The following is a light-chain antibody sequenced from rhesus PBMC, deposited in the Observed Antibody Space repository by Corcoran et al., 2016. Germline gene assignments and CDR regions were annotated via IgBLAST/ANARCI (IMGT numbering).Light chain of an antibody. CDR2: GAS. V-gene: IGKV3S9*01. Sequence: EIVMTQSPATLSLSPGERATLSCRASQSVSSYVAWYQQKLEQAPRLLIYGASSRATGTPDRFNGSGSGTDFTLTISILEPEDFAVYYCQQYSNWPYSFGQGTKVEIK. CDR1: QSVSSY. CDR3: QQYSNWPYS. J-gene: IGKJ2*01.